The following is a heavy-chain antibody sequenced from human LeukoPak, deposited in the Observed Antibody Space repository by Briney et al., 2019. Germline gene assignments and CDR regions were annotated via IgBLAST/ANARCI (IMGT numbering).Heavy chain of an antibody. D-gene: IGHD1-26*01. Sequence: ASVKVSCKASGYTFTSYDINWVRQATGQGLEWMGWMNPNSGNTGYAQKFQGRVTMTRNTSISTAYMELSSLRSEDTAVYYCATNSGGYRTRKNWFDPWGQGTLVTVSS. CDR2: MNPNSGNT. CDR1: GYTFTSYD. V-gene: IGHV1-8*01. CDR3: ATNSGGYRTRKNWFDP. J-gene: IGHJ5*02.